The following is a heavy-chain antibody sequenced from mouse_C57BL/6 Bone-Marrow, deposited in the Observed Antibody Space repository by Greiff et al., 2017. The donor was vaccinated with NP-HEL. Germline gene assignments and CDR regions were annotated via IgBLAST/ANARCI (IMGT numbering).Heavy chain of an antibody. J-gene: IGHJ3*01. V-gene: IGHV6-6*01. CDR2: IRNKANNHAT. CDR1: GFTFSDAW. D-gene: IGHD2-1*01. Sequence: EVQLVESGGGLVQPGGSMKLSCAASGFTFSDAWMDWVRQSPEKGLEWVAEIRNKANNHATYYAESVKGRFTISRDDSKSSVYLQMNSLRAEDTGIYYCGLGGNYRFAYWGQGTLVTVSA. CDR3: GLGGNYRFAY.